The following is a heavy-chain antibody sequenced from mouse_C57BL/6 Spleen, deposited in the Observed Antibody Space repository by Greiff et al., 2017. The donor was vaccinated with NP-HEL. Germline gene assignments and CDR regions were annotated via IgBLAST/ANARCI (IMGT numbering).Heavy chain of an antibody. J-gene: IGHJ4*01. CDR1: GFSLTSYA. CDR3: ARDWEASYAMDY. V-gene: IGHV2-9-1*01. Sequence: QVQLKESGPGLVAPSQSLSITCTVSGFSLTSYAISWVRQPPGKGLEWLGVIWTGGGKNYNSALKSRLSISKDHSKSQVFLKMNSLQTDDTARYYCARDWEASYAMDYWGQGTSVTVSS. D-gene: IGHD4-1*01. CDR2: IWTGGGK.